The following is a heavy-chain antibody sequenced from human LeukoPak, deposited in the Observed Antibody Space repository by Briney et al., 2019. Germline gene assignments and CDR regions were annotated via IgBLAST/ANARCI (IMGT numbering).Heavy chain of an antibody. CDR1: GGSISSYY. CDR2: IYYSGST. Sequence: SETLSLTCTVSGGSISSYYWSWIRQPPGKGLEWIEYIYYSGSTNYNPSLKSRVTISVDTSKNQFSLKLSSVTAADTAVYYCAGSSDFWSGYWRYFDYWGQGTLVTVSS. V-gene: IGHV4-59*08. D-gene: IGHD3-3*01. CDR3: AGSSDFWSGYWRYFDY. J-gene: IGHJ4*02.